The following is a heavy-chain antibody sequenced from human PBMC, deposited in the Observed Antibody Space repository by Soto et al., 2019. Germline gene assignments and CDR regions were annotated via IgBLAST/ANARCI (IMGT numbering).Heavy chain of an antibody. CDR2: INGRSNYK. V-gene: IGHV3-21*02. CDR3: VREDGLVGSNSAFDY. J-gene: IGHJ4*02. D-gene: IGHD1-26*01. CDR1: GFSFSTYN. Sequence: EVQVVESGGGLVKPGGSLRLSCATSGFSFSTYNMNWVRQAPGKGLEWVSSINGRSNYKYYTDSVKGRFAISRDNPKNSLYLQMDSLRVEGTAVYYCVREDGLVGSNSAFDYWGQGTLVTVSS.